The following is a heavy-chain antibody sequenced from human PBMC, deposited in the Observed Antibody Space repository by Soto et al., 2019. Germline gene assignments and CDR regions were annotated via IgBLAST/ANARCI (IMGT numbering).Heavy chain of an antibody. CDR2: ISYTKNT. D-gene: IGHD1-26*01. Sequence: XETLSLTCTVSGVSITTYYWNWIRQFPGKGLEWIGYISYTKNTNYNPSLKSRVTVSLDTSKNQFSLKLSSVTAADTAVYFCARERHWEPLPYWGKGTPVTVAS. CDR1: GVSITTYY. CDR3: ARERHWEPLPY. J-gene: IGHJ4*02. V-gene: IGHV4-59*01.